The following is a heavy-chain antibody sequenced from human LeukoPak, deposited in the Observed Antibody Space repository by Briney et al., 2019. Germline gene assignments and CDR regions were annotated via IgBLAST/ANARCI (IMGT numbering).Heavy chain of an antibody. D-gene: IGHD6-13*01. Sequence: TGGSLRLSCAASGFTFSSYSMNWVRQAPGKGLEWVSSISSSSSYIYYADSVKGRFTISRDNAKNSLYLQMNSLRAEDTAVYYCARAEGAAALMEYYYMDVWGKGTTVTVSS. CDR1: GFTFSSYS. CDR2: ISSSSSYI. J-gene: IGHJ6*03. V-gene: IGHV3-21*01. CDR3: ARAEGAAALMEYYYMDV.